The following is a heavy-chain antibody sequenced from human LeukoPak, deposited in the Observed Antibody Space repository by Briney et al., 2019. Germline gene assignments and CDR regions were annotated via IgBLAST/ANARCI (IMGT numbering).Heavy chain of an antibody. CDR1: GFTFSKAW. CDR3: VKNDGWFHLAQ. CDR2: IKNDGSET. Sequence: GGSLRLSCAASGFTFSKAWMSWVRQAPGKGLEWVGHIKNDGSETYYLDSLKGRFSISRDNTNNALYLQMNSLRVEDTAVYYCVKNDGWFHLAQWGQGTLVTVSS. D-gene: IGHD6-19*01. V-gene: IGHV3-7*03. J-gene: IGHJ4*02.